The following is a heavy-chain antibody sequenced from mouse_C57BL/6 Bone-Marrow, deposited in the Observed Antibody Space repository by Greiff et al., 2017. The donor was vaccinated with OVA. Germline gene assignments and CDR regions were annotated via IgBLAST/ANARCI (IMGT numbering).Heavy chain of an antibody. CDR1: GFTFTDYY. D-gene: IGHD1-1*01. CDR2: IRNKANGYTT. CDR3: ARYNQHYYGSSDYAMDY. V-gene: IGHV7-3*01. J-gene: IGHJ4*01. Sequence: EVKVVESGGGLVQPGGSLSLSCAASGFTFTDYYMSWVRQPPGKALEWLGFIRNKANGYTTEYSASVKGRFTISRDNSQSILYLQMNALRAEDSATYYCARYNQHYYGSSDYAMDYWGQGTSVTVSS.